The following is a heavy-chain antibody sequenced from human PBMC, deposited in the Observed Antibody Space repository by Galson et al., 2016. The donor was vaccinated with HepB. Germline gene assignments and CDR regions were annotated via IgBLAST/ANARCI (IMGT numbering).Heavy chain of an antibody. V-gene: IGHV3-48*01. CDR3: ARGRLEKIDY. CDR2: ISSSGITR. J-gene: IGHJ4*02. Sequence: SLRLSCAASGFTFNNYGMNWVRQAPGKGLEWVSYISSSGITRYYADSVKGRFTISRDNAKNSLYLQMNSLRAEDTAVYYCARGRLEKIDYWGQGTLVTVSS. D-gene: IGHD1-1*01. CDR1: GFTFNNYG.